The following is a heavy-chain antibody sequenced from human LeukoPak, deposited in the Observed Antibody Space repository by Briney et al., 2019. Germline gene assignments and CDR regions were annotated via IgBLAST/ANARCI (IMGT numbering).Heavy chain of an antibody. D-gene: IGHD6-19*01. V-gene: IGHV3-64*01. Sequence: GGSLRLSCAASGFTFSSYAMHWVRQAPGKGLEYVSAISSNGGSTYYANSVKGRFTISRDNSKNTLYIQMGSLRAEDMAVYYCARRHSSGWTDYWGQGTLVTVSS. CDR2: ISSNGGST. J-gene: IGHJ4*02. CDR3: ARRHSSGWTDY. CDR1: GFTFSSYA.